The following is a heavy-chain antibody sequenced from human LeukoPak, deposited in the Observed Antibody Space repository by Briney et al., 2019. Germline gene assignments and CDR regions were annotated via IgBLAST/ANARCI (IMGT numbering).Heavy chain of an antibody. V-gene: IGHV4-34*01. CDR3: ARAFGFLCYYYYMDV. CDR1: GVSFSGYY. Sequence: SETLSLTCAVYGVSFSGYYWSWIRQPPGKGLEWIGEINHSGSTNYNPSLKSRVTISVDTSKNQFSLKLSSVTAADTAVYYCARAFGFLCYYYYMDVWGKGTTVTVSS. D-gene: IGHD3-10*01. CDR2: INHSGST. J-gene: IGHJ6*03.